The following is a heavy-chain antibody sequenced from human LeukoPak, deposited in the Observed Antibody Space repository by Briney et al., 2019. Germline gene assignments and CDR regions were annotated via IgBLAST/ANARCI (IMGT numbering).Heavy chain of an antibody. CDR1: GFTFSSYS. V-gene: IGHV3-53*01. CDR3: ARRYSSGWWIDY. D-gene: IGHD6-19*01. CDR2: IYSGGST. J-gene: IGHJ4*02. Sequence: GGSLRLSCAASGFTFSSYSMNWVRQAPGKGLEWVSVIYSGGSTYYADSVKGRFTISRDNSKNTLYLQMNTLRAEDTAVYYCARRYSSGWWIDYWGQGTLVTVSS.